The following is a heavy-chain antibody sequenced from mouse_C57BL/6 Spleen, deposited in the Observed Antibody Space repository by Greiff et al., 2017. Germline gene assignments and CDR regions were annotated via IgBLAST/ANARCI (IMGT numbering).Heavy chain of an antibody. Sequence: QVQLQQPGAELVKPGASVKLSCKASGYTFTSYWMHWVKQRPGRGLEWIGRIDPTSGGTKYNEKFKNKATLTVDKPSSTAYMQLSSLTSEDSAVYYCASDYSSQYGGFAYWGQGTLVTVSA. CDR1: GYTFTSYW. CDR2: IDPTSGGT. D-gene: IGHD2-5*01. V-gene: IGHV1-72*01. J-gene: IGHJ3*01. CDR3: ASDYSSQYGGFAY.